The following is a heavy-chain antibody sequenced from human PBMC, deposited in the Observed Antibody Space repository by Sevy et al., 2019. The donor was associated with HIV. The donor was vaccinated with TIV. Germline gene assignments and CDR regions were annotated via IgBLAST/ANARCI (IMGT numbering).Heavy chain of an antibody. CDR2: ISANNGNT. Sequence: ASVKVSCKASGYTFTSYGISWVRQAPGQGLEWMGWISANNGNTNYAQKLQGRVTMTTDTSTSTAYMGLRSLRSDDTAVYYCARDGRDSSGYQLDYWGQGTLVTVSS. CDR1: GYTFTSYG. J-gene: IGHJ4*02. D-gene: IGHD3-22*01. V-gene: IGHV1-18*04. CDR3: ARDGRDSSGYQLDY.